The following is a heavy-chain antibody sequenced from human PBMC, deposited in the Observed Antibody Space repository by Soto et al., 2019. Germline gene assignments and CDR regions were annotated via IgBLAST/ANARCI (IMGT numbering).Heavy chain of an antibody. J-gene: IGHJ6*03. CDR1: GFTFSSYG. CDR2: IWYDGSNK. D-gene: IGHD6-19*01. CDR3: ARGISGWSTIFYYYYYMDV. Sequence: PGGSLRLSCAASGFTFSSYGMHWVRQAPGKGLEWVAVIWYDGSNKYYADSVKGRFTISRDNSKNTLYLQMNSLGAEDTAVYYCARGISGWSTIFYYYYYMDVWGKGTTVTVSS. V-gene: IGHV3-33*01.